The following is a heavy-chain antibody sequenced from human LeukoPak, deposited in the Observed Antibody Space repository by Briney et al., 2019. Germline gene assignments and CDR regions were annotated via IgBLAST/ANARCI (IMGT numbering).Heavy chain of an antibody. CDR1: GFTFSSYG. V-gene: IGHV3-33*01. CDR3: ARPGDTTGYFDY. D-gene: IGHD4-17*01. J-gene: IGHJ4*02. Sequence: GRSLRLSCAASGFTFSSYGMHWVRQAPGKGLEWVAVIWYDGSNKYYADSVKGRFTISRDNSKNTLYLQMNSLRAEDTAVYYCARPGDTTGYFDYWGQGTLVTVSS. CDR2: IWYDGSNK.